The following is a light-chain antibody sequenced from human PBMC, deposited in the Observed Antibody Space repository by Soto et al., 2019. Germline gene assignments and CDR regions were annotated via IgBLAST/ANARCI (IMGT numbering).Light chain of an antibody. Sequence: DIQMTQSPSSVSASLGDRVTITCRASQAIISRLAWYQQKPGKAPKLLIYAASSLQGGVPSRFSGSVSGTDFTLTISILQPEDFATYYCQQANSFPLTFGGGTMVEIK. J-gene: IGKJ4*01. CDR1: QAIISR. CDR2: AAS. CDR3: QQANSFPLT. V-gene: IGKV1-12*01.